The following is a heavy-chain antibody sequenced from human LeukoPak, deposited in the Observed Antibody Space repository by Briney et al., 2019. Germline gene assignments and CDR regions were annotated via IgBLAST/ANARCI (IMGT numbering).Heavy chain of an antibody. CDR3: AREGGSNLLSSDTFDV. V-gene: IGHV3-48*03. CDR2: ISSSGSTV. J-gene: IGHJ3*01. D-gene: IGHD2-15*01. Sequence: PGRSLRLSCAASGFTFSNCEMNWVRQAPGKGLEWVSYISSSGSTVYYADSVKGRFTISRDNAKNSLFLQMNSLRAEDAAVYYCAREGGSNLLSSDTFDVWGQGTMVTVSS. CDR1: GFTFSNCE.